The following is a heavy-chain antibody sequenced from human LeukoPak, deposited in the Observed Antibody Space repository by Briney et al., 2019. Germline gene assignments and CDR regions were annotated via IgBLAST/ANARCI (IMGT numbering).Heavy chain of an antibody. CDR3: ARDGMSPGGDDAFDI. D-gene: IGHD3-16*01. CDR1: GFTVSSNY. V-gene: IGHV3-53*01. CDR2: IYSGGST. Sequence: GGSLRLSCAASGFTVSSNYMSWVRQAPGKGLEWVSVIYSGGSTYYADSVKGRFTISRDNSKNTLYLQMNSLRAEDTAVYYCARDGMSPGGDDAFDIWGQGTMVTVSS. J-gene: IGHJ3*02.